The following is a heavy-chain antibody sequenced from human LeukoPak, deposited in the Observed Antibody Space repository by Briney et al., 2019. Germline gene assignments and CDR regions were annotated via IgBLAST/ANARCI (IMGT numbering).Heavy chain of an antibody. CDR1: STYS. J-gene: IGHJ6*03. CDR2: IIPVFGRP. V-gene: IGHV1-69*05. Sequence: STYSIXXXRQAPGQGLEWMGGIIPVFGRPNYAQKFQGRGTVATDESTGTAYLELSRLRSEDTAIYYCARVDRYHYYLDVWGKGTTVTVSS. CDR3: ARVDRYHYYLDV.